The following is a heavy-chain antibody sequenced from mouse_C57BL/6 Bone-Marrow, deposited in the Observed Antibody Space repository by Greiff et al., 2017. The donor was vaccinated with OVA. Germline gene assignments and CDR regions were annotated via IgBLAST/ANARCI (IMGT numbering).Heavy chain of an antibody. D-gene: IGHD3-1*01. V-gene: IGHV1-62-2*01. J-gene: IGHJ3*01. Sequence: QVHVKQSGAELVKPGASVKLSCKASGYTFTEYTIHWVKQRSGQGLEWIGWFYPGSGSIKYNEKFKDKATLTADKSSSTVYMELSRLTSEDSAVYFCARHEGGRATFAYWGQGTLVTVSA. CDR1: GYTFTEYT. CDR3: ARHEGGRATFAY. CDR2: FYPGSGSI.